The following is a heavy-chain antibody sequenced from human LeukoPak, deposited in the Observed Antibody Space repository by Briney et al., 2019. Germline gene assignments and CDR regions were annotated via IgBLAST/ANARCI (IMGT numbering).Heavy chain of an antibody. D-gene: IGHD3-16*01. CDR1: GGSISSYY. V-gene: IGHV4-59*01. CDR3: ARGLTEFEGGGMEN. CDR2: IYYSGST. J-gene: IGHJ4*02. Sequence: SETLSLTCTVSGGSISSYYWSWIRQPPGKGLEWIGYIYYSGSTNYNPSLKSRVTISVDTSKNQFSLKLSSVTAADTAVYYCARGLTEFEGGGMENWGQGTLVTVSS.